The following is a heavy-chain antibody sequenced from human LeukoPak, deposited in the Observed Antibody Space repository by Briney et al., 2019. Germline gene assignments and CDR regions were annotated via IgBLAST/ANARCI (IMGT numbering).Heavy chain of an antibody. J-gene: IGHJ5*02. CDR2: MSPNSGDT. CDR1: GYTFTTHD. V-gene: IGHV1-8*01. D-gene: IGHD1-1*01. Sequence: ASVKVSCKATGYTFTTHDINWVRQATGQGLEWLGWMSPNSGDTGYAQKFQGRVTMTSDSSISTAYMELRSLRSDDTAVYYCARDEQLGPNWFDPWGQGTLVTVSS. CDR3: ARDEQLGPNWFDP.